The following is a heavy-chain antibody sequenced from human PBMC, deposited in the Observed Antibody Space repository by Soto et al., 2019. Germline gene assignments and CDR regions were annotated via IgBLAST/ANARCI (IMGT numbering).Heavy chain of an antibody. CDR1: GYTFTGYY. Sequence: ASVKVSCKASGYTFTGYYMHWVRQAPGQGLEWMGWINPNSGGTNYAQKFQGWVTMTRDTSISTAYMELSRLRSDDTAVYYCAREKAEVVVVAAEYYYYYGVDVWGQGTTVTVSS. CDR3: AREKAEVVVVAAEYYYYYGVDV. J-gene: IGHJ6*02. CDR2: INPNSGGT. D-gene: IGHD2-15*01. V-gene: IGHV1-2*04.